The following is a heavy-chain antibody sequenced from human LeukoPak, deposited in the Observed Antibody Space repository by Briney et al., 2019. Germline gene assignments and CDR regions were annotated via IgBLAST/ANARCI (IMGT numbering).Heavy chain of an antibody. D-gene: IGHD3-22*01. Sequence: GASVKVSCKVSGYTLTELSMHWVRQAPGKGLEWMEGFDPEDGETIYAQKFQGRVTMTEDTSTDTAYMELSSLRSEDTAVYYCATSSMIVVVLDYWGQGTLVTVSS. J-gene: IGHJ4*02. CDR1: GYTLTELS. CDR3: ATSSMIVVVLDY. CDR2: FDPEDGET. V-gene: IGHV1-24*01.